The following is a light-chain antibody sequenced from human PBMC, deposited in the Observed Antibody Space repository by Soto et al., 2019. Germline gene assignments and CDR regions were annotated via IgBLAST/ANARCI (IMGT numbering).Light chain of an antibody. V-gene: IGLV1-40*01. CDR2: GNN. J-gene: IGLJ2*01. CDR1: SSNIGATYD. CDR3: QSYDGSLGAVI. Sequence: QSVLTQPPSVSGAPGQRVTISCTGGSSNIGATYDVHWYRQLPGTAPQLLIYGNNNRPSGVPDRSSGSKSGTSASLAISGLQADDEAYYYCQSYDGSLGAVIFGGGTKLTVL.